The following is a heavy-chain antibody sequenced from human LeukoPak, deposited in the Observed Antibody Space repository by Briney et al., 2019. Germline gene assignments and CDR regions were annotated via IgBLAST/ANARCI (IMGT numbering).Heavy chain of an antibody. V-gene: IGHV4-34*01. CDR2: INHSGST. CDR3: ASLGGY. Sequence: SETLSLTCTVSGGSISSYYWSWIRQPPGKGLEWIGEINHSGSTNYNPSLKSRVTISVDTSKNQFSLKLSSVTAADTAVYYCASLGGYWGQGTLVTVSS. J-gene: IGHJ4*02. CDR1: GGSISSYY. D-gene: IGHD3-16*01.